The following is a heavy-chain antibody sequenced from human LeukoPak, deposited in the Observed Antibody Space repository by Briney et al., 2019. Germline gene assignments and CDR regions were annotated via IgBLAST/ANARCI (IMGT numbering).Heavy chain of an antibody. CDR1: GFTFSSYG. Sequence: GRSLGLSCAASGFTFSSYGMHWVRQAPGKGLEWVAVIWYDGSNKYYADSVKGRFTISRDNSKNTLYLQMNSLRAEDTAVYYCARGSFGGYSYGYFDYWGQGTLVTVSS. CDR2: IWYDGSNK. CDR3: ARGSFGGYSYGYFDY. J-gene: IGHJ4*02. D-gene: IGHD5-18*01. V-gene: IGHV3-33*01.